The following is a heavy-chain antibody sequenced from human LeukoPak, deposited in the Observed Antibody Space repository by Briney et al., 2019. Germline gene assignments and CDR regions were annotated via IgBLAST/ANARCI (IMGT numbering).Heavy chain of an antibody. V-gene: IGHV3-23*01. Sequence: GGSLRLSCAASGFTFSSYAMSWVRQAPGKGLEWVSAISGSGDSTYYADSVKGRFTISRDNSKNTLYLQMNSLRAEDTAVYYCAKWRQLNSYFDYWGQGTLVTVSS. CDR1: GFTFSSYA. CDR2: ISGSGDST. D-gene: IGHD6-6*01. J-gene: IGHJ4*02. CDR3: AKWRQLNSYFDY.